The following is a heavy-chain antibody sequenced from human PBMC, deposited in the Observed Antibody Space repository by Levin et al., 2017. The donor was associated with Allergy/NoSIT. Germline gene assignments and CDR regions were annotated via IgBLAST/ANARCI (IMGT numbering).Heavy chain of an antibody. V-gene: IGHV4-39*01. J-gene: IGHJ5*02. Sequence: SQTLSLTCAVSGVSIRSSPYYWGWIRQPPGKGLEWIGSIDYSGSTYYNPSLKSRVTISADTSKNQFSLKLSSVTAADTAIYYCAKTVTTKTNWFDPWGQGTLVTVSS. D-gene: IGHD4-17*01. CDR3: AKTVTTKTNWFDP. CDR1: GVSIRSSPYY. CDR2: IDYSGST.